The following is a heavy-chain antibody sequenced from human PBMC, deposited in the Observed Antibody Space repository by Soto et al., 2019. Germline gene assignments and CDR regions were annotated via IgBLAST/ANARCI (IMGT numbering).Heavy chain of an antibody. J-gene: IGHJ4*02. CDR1: GYTFTSYG. CDR2: ISAYNGNT. D-gene: IGHD3-10*01. V-gene: IGHV1-18*04. CDR3: ARDPPYNYGSGSYRHFDY. Sequence: GASVKVSCKASGYTFTSYGISWVRQAPGQGLEWMGWISAYNGNTNYAQKLQGRVTMTTDTSTSTAYMELRSLRSDDTAVYYCARDPPYNYGSGSYRHFDYWGQGTLVTVSS.